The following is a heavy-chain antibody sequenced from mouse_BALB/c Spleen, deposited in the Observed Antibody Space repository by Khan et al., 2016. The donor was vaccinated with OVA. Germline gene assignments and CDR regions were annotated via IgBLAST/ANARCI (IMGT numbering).Heavy chain of an antibody. CDR3: AKWGDVYAVDS. CDR1: GFSLTTYG. J-gene: IGHJ4*01. CDR2: IWGDGST. D-gene: IGHD2-13*01. Sequence: QVQLQQSGPGLVAPSQSLSITYTVSGFSLTTYGVNWVRQPPGKGLEWLGVIWGDGSTNYHSVLISRLSISKDNSKSQVFLKLNSLQTDDTATYYCAKWGDVYAVDSWGQGTSVTVSS. V-gene: IGHV2-3*01.